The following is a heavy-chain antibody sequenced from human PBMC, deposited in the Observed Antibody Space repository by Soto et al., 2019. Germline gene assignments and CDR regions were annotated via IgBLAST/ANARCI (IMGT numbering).Heavy chain of an antibody. CDR3: SRGILV. CDR2: ISYGGTT. J-gene: IGHJ4*02. Sequence: QVQLQESGPGLVKPSQTLSLTCTVSGGSMNSGGYCWNWIRQHPGEGLEWIGCISYGGTTSYNPPLKSRLTISVDTSKNQFSLMLTSVTAADTAVYYCSRGILVWGQGTLITVSS. D-gene: IGHD6-6*01. CDR1: GGSMNSGGYC. V-gene: IGHV4-31*03.